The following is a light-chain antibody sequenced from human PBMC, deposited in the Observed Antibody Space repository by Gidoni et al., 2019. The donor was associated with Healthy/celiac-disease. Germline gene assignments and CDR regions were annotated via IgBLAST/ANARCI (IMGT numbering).Light chain of an antibody. CDR2: KDS. CDR1: ALPKQY. Sequence: SYELTQPPSVSVSPGQTARITCSGDALPKQYAYWYQKKPGPAPVLVIYKDSERPSGIPERFSGSSSGTTVTLTISGVQAEDEADYYCQSADSSGTYWVFGGGTKLTVL. V-gene: IGLV3-25*03. J-gene: IGLJ3*02. CDR3: QSADSSGTYWV.